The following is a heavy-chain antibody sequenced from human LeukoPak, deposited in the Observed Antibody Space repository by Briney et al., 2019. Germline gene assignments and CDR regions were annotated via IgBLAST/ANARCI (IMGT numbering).Heavy chain of an antibody. D-gene: IGHD6-13*01. V-gene: IGHV4-34*01. J-gene: IGHJ4*02. CDR3: ARGDSTIPLDY. CDR1: GGSFSGYH. CDR2: INHSGST. Sequence: SETLSLTCAVYGGSFSGYHWSWIRQPPGKGLEWIGEINHSGSTNYNPSLKSRVTISVDTSKNQFSLKLSSVTAADTAVYYCARGDSTIPLDYWGQGTLVTVSS.